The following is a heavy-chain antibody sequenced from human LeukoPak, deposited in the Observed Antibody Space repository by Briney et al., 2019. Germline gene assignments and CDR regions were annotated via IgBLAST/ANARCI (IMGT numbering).Heavy chain of an antibody. CDR3: ATGGIVGPSGWFDP. D-gene: IGHD2-15*01. CDR2: LYHSGST. Sequence: KPSETLSLTCTVSGYSISSGYYWGWIRQPPGKGLEWIGSLYHSGSTYYSPSLKSRVTISVATSKNQFSLKLSSVTAADTAVYYCATGGIVGPSGWFDPWGQGTLVTVSS. J-gene: IGHJ5*02. CDR1: GYSISSGYY. V-gene: IGHV4-38-2*02.